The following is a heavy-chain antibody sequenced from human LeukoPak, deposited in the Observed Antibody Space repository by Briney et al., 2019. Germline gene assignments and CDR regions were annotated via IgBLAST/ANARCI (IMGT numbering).Heavy chain of an antibody. CDR2: IWYDGSNK. CDR3: ARDLGSGSPNVYFDY. Sequence: GGSLRLSCAASGFTFRSYGMHWVRQAPGKGLEWVALIWYDGSNKYYVGSVKGRFTISRDNSKNTLYLQMNSLRAEDTAVYYCARDLGSGSPNVYFDYWGQGTLVTVSS. V-gene: IGHV3-33*01. CDR1: GFTFRSYG. D-gene: IGHD3-10*01. J-gene: IGHJ4*02.